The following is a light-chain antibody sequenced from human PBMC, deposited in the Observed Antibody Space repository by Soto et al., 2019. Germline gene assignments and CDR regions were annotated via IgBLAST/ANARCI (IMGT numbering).Light chain of an antibody. Sequence: DIQMTQSPSSLSASVGDRVTITCRASQGINNYLNWYQQKPGKAPQLLIYAASNLQSGVPSRFSGSGSGTDFTLTIWSLQPEDNASYFCQQSINAPLTFGGGTKVEI. CDR1: QGINNY. CDR2: AAS. V-gene: IGKV1-39*01. J-gene: IGKJ4*01. CDR3: QQSINAPLT.